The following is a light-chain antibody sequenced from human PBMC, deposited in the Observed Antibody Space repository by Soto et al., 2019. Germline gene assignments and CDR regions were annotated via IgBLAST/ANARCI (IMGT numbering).Light chain of an antibody. CDR1: QSIGSD. Sequence: EIVMTQSPATLSASQGERATLSCRASQSIGSDLAWYQQKPGQGPRLLIYYASTRATGIPAKFSGSGSGTDFSLSISSLQSVDSAVYYCQQYNDWPRTFGQGTKVDIK. V-gene: IGKV3-15*01. J-gene: IGKJ1*01. CDR3: QQYNDWPRT. CDR2: YAS.